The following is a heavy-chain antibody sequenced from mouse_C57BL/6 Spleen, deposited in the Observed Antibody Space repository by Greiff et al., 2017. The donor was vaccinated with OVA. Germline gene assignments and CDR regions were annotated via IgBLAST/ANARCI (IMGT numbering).Heavy chain of an antibody. CDR2: IDPSDSYT. D-gene: IGHD4-1*01. V-gene: IGHV1-69*01. J-gene: IGHJ2*01. CDR1: GYTFTSYW. CDR3: ARSRANWEDFDY. Sequence: QVQLQQPGAELVMPGASVKLSCKASGYTFTSYWMHWVKQRPGQGLEWIGEIDPSDSYTNYNQKFKGKSTLTVDKSSSTAYMQLSSLTSADSAVYYCARSRANWEDFDYWGQGTTLTVSS.